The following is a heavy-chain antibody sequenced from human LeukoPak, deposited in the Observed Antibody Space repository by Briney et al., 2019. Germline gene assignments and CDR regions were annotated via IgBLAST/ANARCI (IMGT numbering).Heavy chain of an antibody. CDR1: GFTFSSYS. V-gene: IGHV3-48*01. Sequence: PGGSLRLSCAASGFTFSSYSMNWVHQAPGKGLEWVSYISSNSRTIYYADSVKGRFTISRDNAKTSLYLQMNSLRAEDTAVYYCVSFFSASLHCWGQGTLVTVSS. CDR3: VSFFSASLHC. CDR2: ISSNSRTI. D-gene: IGHD1-26*01. J-gene: IGHJ4*02.